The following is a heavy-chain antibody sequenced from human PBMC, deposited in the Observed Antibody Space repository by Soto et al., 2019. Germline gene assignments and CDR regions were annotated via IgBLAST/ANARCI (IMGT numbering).Heavy chain of an antibody. CDR3: ARSRAADSGWYEGDYYFDY. CDR2: IWYDGSNK. D-gene: IGHD6-19*01. Sequence: GGSLRLSCAASGFTFSSYGMHWVRQAPGKGLEWVAVIWYDGSNKYYADSVKGRFTISRDNSKNTLYLQMNSLRAEDTAVYYCARSRAADSGWYEGDYYFDYWGQGTLVTVSS. J-gene: IGHJ4*02. V-gene: IGHV3-33*01. CDR1: GFTFSSYG.